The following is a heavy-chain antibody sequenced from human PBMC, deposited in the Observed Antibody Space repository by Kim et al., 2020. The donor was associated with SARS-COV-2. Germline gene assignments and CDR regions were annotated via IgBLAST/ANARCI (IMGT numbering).Heavy chain of an antibody. CDR2: NT. CDR3: ARGHNFHFDY. V-gene: IGHV4-61*02. Sequence: NTTYNPTLKSRVTVSEDTSKNQFSLKLSYVTAADTAGYYCARGHNFHFDYWGQGTLVTVSS. J-gene: IGHJ4*02.